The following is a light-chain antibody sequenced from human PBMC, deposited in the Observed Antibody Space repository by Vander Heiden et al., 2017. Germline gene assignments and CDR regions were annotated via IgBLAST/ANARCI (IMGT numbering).Light chain of an antibody. CDR1: QSLLNSDGQTY. J-gene: IGKJ1*01. V-gene: IGKV2D-29*02. Sequence: DIVMTQTSLSLSVTAGQPASISCKSSQSLLNSDGQTYLYWYLQKAGQSPQLLIHEVSNRFTRVTERFSGSVSGTHFTLKISRVEAEDVGVYYCMQTLQIPWTFGQGTKVEIK. CDR3: MQTLQIPWT. CDR2: EVS.